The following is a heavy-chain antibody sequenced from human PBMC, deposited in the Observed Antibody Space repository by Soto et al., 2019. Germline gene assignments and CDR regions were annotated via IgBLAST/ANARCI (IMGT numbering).Heavy chain of an antibody. V-gene: IGHV1-3*05. CDR2: INAGNGNT. D-gene: IGHD2-21*02. J-gene: IGHJ4*02. CDR1: GYTFTSYA. CDR3: ARAWVVVTAPDY. Sequence: QVQLVQSGAEEKKPGASVKVSCKASGYTFTSYAMHWVRQAPGQRLEWMGWINAGNGNTKYSQKFQGRVTITRDTSGSTAYMELSSLRSEDTAVYYCARAWVVVTAPDYWGQGTLVTVSS.